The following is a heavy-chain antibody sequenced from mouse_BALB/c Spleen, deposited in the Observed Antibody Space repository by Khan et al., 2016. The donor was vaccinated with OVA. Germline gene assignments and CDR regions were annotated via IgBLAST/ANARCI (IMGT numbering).Heavy chain of an antibody. D-gene: IGHD1-3*01. CDR2: ISNFEYSI. CDR1: GFTFSDYG. V-gene: IGHV5-15*02. Sequence: EVELVESGGGLVQPGGSRKLSCAASGFTFSDYGMAWVRQAPGKGLEWVAFISNFEYSIYYGDTVTGRFTISRDNAKNTLYLQMSSLRSEETAMYYGGRGVDAASFAYWGQGTLVTVSA. J-gene: IGHJ3*01. CDR3: GRGVDAASFAY.